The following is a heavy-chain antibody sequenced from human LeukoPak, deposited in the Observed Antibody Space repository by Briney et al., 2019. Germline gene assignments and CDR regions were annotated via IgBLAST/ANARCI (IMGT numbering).Heavy chain of an antibody. CDR2: IYSGGST. CDR1: GFTVSSNY. Sequence: GGSLRLSCAASGFTVSSNYMSWVRQAPGKGLEWVSVIYSGGSTYYADSVKGRFTISRDNSKNTLYPQMNSLRAEDTAVYYCARGTIRGANDYWGQGTLVTVSS. V-gene: IGHV3-53*01. CDR3: ARGTIRGANDY. D-gene: IGHD3-10*01. J-gene: IGHJ4*02.